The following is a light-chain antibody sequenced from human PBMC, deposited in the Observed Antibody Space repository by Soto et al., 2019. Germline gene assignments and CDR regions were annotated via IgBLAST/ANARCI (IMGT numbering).Light chain of an antibody. CDR3: QQRSNWHLSLT. Sequence: PGERATLSCRASQSVNGYLAWYQQKPGQAPRLLIYDASNRATGIPARFSGSGSGTDFTLTISSLEPQDFAVYYCQQRSNWHLSLTFGGGPKVEIK. CDR2: DAS. J-gene: IGKJ4*01. V-gene: IGKV3-11*01. CDR1: QSVNGY.